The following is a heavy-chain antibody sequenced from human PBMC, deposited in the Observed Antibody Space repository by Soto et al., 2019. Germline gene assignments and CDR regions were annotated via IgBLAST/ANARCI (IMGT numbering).Heavy chain of an antibody. V-gene: IGHV4-4*02. D-gene: IGHD4-17*01. Sequence: QVQLQESGPALVKPSETLSLTCTVSGGTISSSNWWNWVRRSPGEGLEWIAEIHHCGATNYNPSLKSRVTISTYKSKNQFSLMLTSVTAADTAVYYCASLGMCPTVPDSWGQGSLVTVTS. J-gene: IGHJ4*02. CDR2: IHHCGAT. CDR1: GGTISSSNW. CDR3: ASLGMCPTVPDS.